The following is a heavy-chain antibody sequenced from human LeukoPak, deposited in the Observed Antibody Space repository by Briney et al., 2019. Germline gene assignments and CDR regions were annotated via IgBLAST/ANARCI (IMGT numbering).Heavy chain of an antibody. V-gene: IGHV3-48*03. D-gene: IGHD5-18*01. CDR2: ISSSGGTM. CDR3: ARDRAMAYYYYYMDV. Sequence: QPGGSLRLSCAASGFTFSSYEMNWVRQAPGKGLEWVSYISSSGGTMYYADSVKGRFTISRDNAKNSLYLQMNSLRAEDTAVYYCARDRAMAYYYYYMDVWGKGTTVTVSS. J-gene: IGHJ6*03. CDR1: GFTFSSYE.